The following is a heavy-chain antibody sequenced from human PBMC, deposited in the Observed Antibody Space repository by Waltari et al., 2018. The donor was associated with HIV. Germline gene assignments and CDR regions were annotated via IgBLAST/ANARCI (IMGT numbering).Heavy chain of an antibody. CDR3: ASSDYGDYR. D-gene: IGHD4-17*01. CDR2: ISHSGRS. Sequence: QVQLQQWGAGLLKPSETLSLTCVVYGGSASGDFWSWLRQSPDKGLELIGEISHSGRSNYNPSLKSRVTISLDTSKNQFSLKLTSVNAADTAVYYCASSDYGDYRWGQGTLVTVSS. V-gene: IGHV4-34*01. CDR1: GGSASGDF. J-gene: IGHJ5*02.